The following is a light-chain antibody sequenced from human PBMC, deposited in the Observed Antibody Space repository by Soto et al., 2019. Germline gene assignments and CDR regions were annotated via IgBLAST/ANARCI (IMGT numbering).Light chain of an antibody. CDR3: QQYIDAPWT. CDR2: AAS. Sequence: DIQMTQSPSSLSASVGDRVTITCRASQGISNYLAWYQQKPGKVPKLLIYAASTLQSGVPSRFGGSGSGTDFTLTISSLQPEYVATYHCQQYIDAPWTCGPGTDVEIK. CDR1: QGISNY. V-gene: IGKV1-27*01. J-gene: IGKJ1*01.